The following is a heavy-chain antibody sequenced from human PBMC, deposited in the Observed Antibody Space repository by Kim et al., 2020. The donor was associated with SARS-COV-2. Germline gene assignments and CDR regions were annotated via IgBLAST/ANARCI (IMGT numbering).Heavy chain of an antibody. Sequence: VDSVKGRFTISRDNSKHALYLQMNSLRAEDTAVYYCATKKVGAAGHFDYWGQGTLVTVSS. CDR3: ATKKVGAAGHFDY. V-gene: IGHV3-23*01. J-gene: IGHJ4*02. D-gene: IGHD6-13*01.